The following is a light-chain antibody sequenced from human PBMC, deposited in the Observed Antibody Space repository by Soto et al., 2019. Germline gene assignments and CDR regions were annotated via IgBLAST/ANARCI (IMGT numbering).Light chain of an antibody. CDR3: AAWDDSLSGYV. V-gene: IGLV1-44*01. Sequence: QSVLTQPPSASGTPGQTVTISCSGSSSNIGSNTVNWYQQLPGTAPKLLIHSNNQRPSGVPDRFSGSKSGTSASLAISGLQAEDEADYYCAAWDDSLSGYVFGTGTKLTVL. CDR1: SSNIGSNT. CDR2: SNN. J-gene: IGLJ1*01.